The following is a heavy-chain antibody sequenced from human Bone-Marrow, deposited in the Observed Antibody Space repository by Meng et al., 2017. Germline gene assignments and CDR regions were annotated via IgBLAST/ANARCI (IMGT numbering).Heavy chain of an antibody. CDR3: ARGVASPIFSTVVTPAFDY. CDR1: GGSFSGYY. D-gene: IGHD4-23*01. J-gene: IGHJ4*02. V-gene: IGHV4-34*01. Sequence: VQLQRWGRGLLKPSETLSLTCAGYGGSFSGYYWSWFRQPPGKGLEWIGEINHSGSTNYNPSLKSRVTISVDTSKNQFSLKLSSVTAADTAVYYCARGVASPIFSTVVTPAFDYWGQGTLVTVSS. CDR2: INHSGST.